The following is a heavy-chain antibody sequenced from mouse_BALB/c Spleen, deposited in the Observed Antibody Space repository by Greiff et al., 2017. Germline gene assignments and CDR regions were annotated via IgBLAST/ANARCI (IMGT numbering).Heavy chain of an antibody. CDR3: ALYGLYYFDY. CDR1: GYTFTSYT. CDR2: INPSSGYT. V-gene: IGHV1-4*02. D-gene: IGHD1-1*02. Sequence: VQLQQSAAELARPGASVKMSCKASGYTFTSYTMHWVKQRPGQGLEWIGYINPSSGYTEYNQKFKDKTTLTADKSSSTAYMQLSSLTSEDSAVYYCALYGLYYFDYWGQGTTLTVSS. J-gene: IGHJ2*01.